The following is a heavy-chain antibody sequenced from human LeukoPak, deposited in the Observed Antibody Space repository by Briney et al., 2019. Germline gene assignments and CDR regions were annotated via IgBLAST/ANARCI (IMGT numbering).Heavy chain of an antibody. J-gene: IGHJ4*02. V-gene: IGHV1-18*01. CDR3: ARDGSRFGELLSTY. CDR2: ISAYNGNT. Sequence: ASVKVSCKASGGTFSSYAISWVRQAPGQGLEWMGWISAYNGNTNYAQKLQGRVTMTTDTSTSTAYMELRSLRSDDTAVYYCARDGSRFGELLSTYWGQGTLVTVSS. CDR1: GGTFSSYA. D-gene: IGHD3-10*01.